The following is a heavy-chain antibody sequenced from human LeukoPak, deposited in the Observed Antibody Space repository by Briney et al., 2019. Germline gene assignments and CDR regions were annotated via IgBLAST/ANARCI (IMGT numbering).Heavy chain of an antibody. Sequence: GGSLRLSCAASGFTVSSNYMSWVRQAPGKGLEWVSVIYSGGSTYYADSVKGRFTISRDNSKNTLYLQMNSLTAEDTAVYYCARDRSLGSQYYYYMDVWGKGTTVTVFS. CDR3: ARDRSLGSQYYYYMDV. CDR1: GFTVSSNY. V-gene: IGHV3-53*01. CDR2: IYSGGST. J-gene: IGHJ6*03. D-gene: IGHD2/OR15-2a*01.